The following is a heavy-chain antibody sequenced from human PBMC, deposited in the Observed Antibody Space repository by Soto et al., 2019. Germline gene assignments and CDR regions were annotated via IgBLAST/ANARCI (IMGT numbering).Heavy chain of an antibody. J-gene: IGHJ4*02. D-gene: IGHD1-26*01. CDR1: GGSISSGGYY. V-gene: IGHV4-31*03. CDR3: ARKRGELNDY. CDR2: IYYSGST. Sequence: SETLSLTCTVSGGSISSGGYYWSWIRQHPGKGLEWIGYIYYSGSTYYNPSLKSRVTISVDTSKNQFSLKLSSVTAADTAVYYCARKRGELNDYWGQGTLVTVSS.